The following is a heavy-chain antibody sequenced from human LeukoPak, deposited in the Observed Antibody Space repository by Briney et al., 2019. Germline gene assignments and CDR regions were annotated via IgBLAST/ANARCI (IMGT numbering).Heavy chain of an antibody. D-gene: IGHD4-11*01. V-gene: IGHV1-69*05. CDR1: GGTFSSYA. Sequence: GASVKVSCKASGGTFSSYAISWVRQAPGQGLEWMGGIIPIFGTANYAQKFQGRVTITTDESTSTAYMELSSLRSEDTAVYYCARTTAHNYYYYYYVDVWGKGTTVTVSS. CDR2: IIPIFGTA. J-gene: IGHJ6*03. CDR3: ARTTAHNYYYYYYVDV.